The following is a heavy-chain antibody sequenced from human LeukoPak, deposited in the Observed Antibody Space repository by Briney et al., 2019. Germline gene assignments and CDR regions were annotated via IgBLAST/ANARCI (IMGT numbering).Heavy chain of an antibody. Sequence: SETLSLTCAVYGGSFSGYYWSWIRQPPGKGLEWIGEINHSGSTNYNPSLKSRVTISVDTSKNQFSLKLSSVTAADTAVYYCARDTDTAMVGGPFNYWGQGTLVTVSS. V-gene: IGHV4-34*01. CDR3: ARDTDTAMVGGPFNY. D-gene: IGHD5-18*01. J-gene: IGHJ4*02. CDR2: INHSGST. CDR1: GGSFSGYY.